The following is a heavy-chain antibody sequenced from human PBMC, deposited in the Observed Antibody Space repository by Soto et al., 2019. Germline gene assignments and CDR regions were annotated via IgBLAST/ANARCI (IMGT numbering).Heavy chain of an antibody. V-gene: IGHV3-33*01. CDR1: GFTFSSYG. CDR3: ASQTTPSEIYYY. CDR2: IWYDGSNK. D-gene: IGHD2-15*01. J-gene: IGHJ4*01. Sequence: GGSLRLSCAASGFTFSSYGMHWVRQAPGKGLEWVAVIWYDGSNKYYADSVKGRFTISRDNSKNTLYLYMNSLRADDTAVYYCASQTTPSEIYYYWGHGTLVTVSS.